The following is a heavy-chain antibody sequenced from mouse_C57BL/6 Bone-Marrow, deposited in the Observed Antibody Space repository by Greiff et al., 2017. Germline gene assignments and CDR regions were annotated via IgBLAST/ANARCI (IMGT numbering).Heavy chain of an antibody. CDR3: ARWATVRGPKGY. CDR2: INPSSGYT. Sequence: QVQLQKSGAELARPGASVKMSCKASGYTFTSYTMHWVKQRPGQGLEWIGYINPSSGYTKYNQKFKDKATLTADKSSSTAYMQLSSLTSEDSAVYYCARWATVRGPKGYWGQGTSVTVSS. V-gene: IGHV1-4*01. CDR1: GYTFTSYT. J-gene: IGHJ4*01. D-gene: IGHD1-1*01.